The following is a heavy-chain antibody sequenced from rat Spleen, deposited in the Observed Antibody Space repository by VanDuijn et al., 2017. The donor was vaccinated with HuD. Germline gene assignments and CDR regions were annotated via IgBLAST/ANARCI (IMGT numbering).Heavy chain of an antibody. CDR3: ARRGYNNQWFFDF. CDR1: GFSFSAYS. CDR2: ISYEGSSS. D-gene: IGHD1-10*01. J-gene: IGHJ1*01. Sequence: EVQLVESGGGLVQPGRSLKLPCAASGFSFSAYSMAWVRQAPEKGLEWVACISYEGSSSYYGDSVKGRFTISRDNAKSTLYLQMNSLRSEDTATYYCARRGYNNQWFFDFWGPGTMVTVSS. V-gene: IGHV5-22*01.